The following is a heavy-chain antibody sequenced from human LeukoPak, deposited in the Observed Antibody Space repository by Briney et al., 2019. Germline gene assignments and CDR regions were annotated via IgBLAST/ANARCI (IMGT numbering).Heavy chain of an antibody. Sequence: HGESLKISCKGSGYSFTSYWIGWVRQMPGKGLEWMGIIYPGDSDTRYSPSFQGQVTISADKSISTAYLQWSSLKASDTAMYYCVRGVALTYYDFWSGYSIPFDYWGQGTLVTVSS. CDR1: GYSFTSYW. CDR3: VRGVALTYYDFWSGYSIPFDY. J-gene: IGHJ4*02. V-gene: IGHV5-51*01. CDR2: IYPGDSDT. D-gene: IGHD3-3*01.